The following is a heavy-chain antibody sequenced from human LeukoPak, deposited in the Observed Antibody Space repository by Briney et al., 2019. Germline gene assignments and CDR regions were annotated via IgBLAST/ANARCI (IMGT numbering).Heavy chain of an antibody. CDR2: IYHSGST. CDR3: ARLSSDGYNSLTY. Sequence: QVQLQESGPGLVKPSDTLSLPCAVSGYSISIGYYWCWIRQPPGQGLEWIGSIYHSGSTYYNPSLKSRVTISLDTSKNQLSLKVSSVTAADTAVHYCARLSSDGYNSLTYWGQGTLVTVSS. V-gene: IGHV4-38-2*01. CDR1: GYSISIGYY. D-gene: IGHD5-24*01. J-gene: IGHJ4*02.